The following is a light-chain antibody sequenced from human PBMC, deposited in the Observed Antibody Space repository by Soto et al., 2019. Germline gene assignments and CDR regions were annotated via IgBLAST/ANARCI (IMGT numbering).Light chain of an antibody. CDR2: KAS. Sequence: DIQMTQSPSTLSASVGDRVPITCRASQSISSWLAWYQQKPGKAPKLLIYKASSLESGVPSRCSGSGSGTEFTLTIRSLQPDDFATYYCQQYNSYSPWTFGQGTKVEIK. J-gene: IGKJ1*01. CDR1: QSISSW. V-gene: IGKV1-5*03. CDR3: QQYNSYSPWT.